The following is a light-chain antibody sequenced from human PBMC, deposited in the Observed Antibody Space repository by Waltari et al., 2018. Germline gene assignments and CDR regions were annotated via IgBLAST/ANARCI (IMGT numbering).Light chain of an antibody. Sequence: QSVLTQPPSASGTPGQRVTISCSGSSSNLGSNYVYWYQQLPGTAPKLLIYRNNQRPSGVPDRFSGSKSGTSASLAISGLRSEDEADYYWAAWDDSLSGFYVFGTGTKVTVL. CDR3: AAWDDSLSGFYV. CDR2: RNN. J-gene: IGLJ1*01. V-gene: IGLV1-47*01. CDR1: SSNLGSNY.